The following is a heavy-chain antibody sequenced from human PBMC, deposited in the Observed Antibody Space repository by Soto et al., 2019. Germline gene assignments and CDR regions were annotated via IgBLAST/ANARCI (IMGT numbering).Heavy chain of an antibody. CDR2: ISGSGGST. J-gene: IGHJ2*01. Sequence: GGSLRLSCAASGFTFSSYAMSWVRQAPGKGLEWVSAISGSGGSTYYADSVKGRFTISRDNSKNTLYLQMNSLRAEDTAVYYCAKDRDYGVSPYETGGWYFDLWGRGTLVTVSS. CDR1: GFTFSSYA. CDR3: AKDRDYGVSPYETGGWYFDL. D-gene: IGHD4-17*01. V-gene: IGHV3-23*01.